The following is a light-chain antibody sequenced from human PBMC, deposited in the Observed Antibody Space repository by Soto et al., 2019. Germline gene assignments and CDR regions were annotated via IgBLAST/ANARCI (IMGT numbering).Light chain of an antibody. CDR3: QQTTSFPLT. J-gene: IGKJ4*01. V-gene: IGKV1-12*01. CDR2: AAS. CDR1: QGISSW. Sequence: DIPMTQSPSFVSASVGDRVTITCRASQGISSWLAWYQHKPGRAPKLLIHAASSLESGVPSRFSGSGSETDFNLTISSQQPEDFATNYCQQTTSFPLTFGGGTKVEIK.